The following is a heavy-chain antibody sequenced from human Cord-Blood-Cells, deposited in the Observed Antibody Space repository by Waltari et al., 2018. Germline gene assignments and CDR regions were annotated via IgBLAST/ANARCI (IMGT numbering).Heavy chain of an antibody. V-gene: IGHV4-39*01. CDR2: IYYSGST. J-gene: IGHJ4*02. CDR3: ARREGLKGATDY. D-gene: IGHD1-26*01. Sequence: QLQLQESGPGLVKPSETLSLTCTVPGGSISSSSYYCGRLRQPPGKGLGWIGSIYYSGSTYYNPSLKSRVTISVDTSKNQFSLKLSSVTAADTAVYYCARREGLKGATDYWGQGTLVTVSS. CDR1: GGSISSSSYY.